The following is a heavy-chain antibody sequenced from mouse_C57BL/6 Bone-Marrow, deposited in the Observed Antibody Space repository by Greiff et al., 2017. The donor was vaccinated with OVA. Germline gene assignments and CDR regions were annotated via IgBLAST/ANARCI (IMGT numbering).Heavy chain of an antibody. D-gene: IGHD1-1*01. V-gene: IGHV1-81*01. CDR1: GYTFTSYG. J-gene: IGHJ3*01. CDR2: IYPRSGDT. Sequence: VQLQQSGAELARPGASVKLSCKASGYTFTSYGISWVKQRTGQGLEWIGEIYPRSGDTYYNEKFKGKATLTADKSSSTAYMQLRSLTAEDSAVYYCANYYYCAYWGQGTLVTVSA. CDR3: ANYYYCAY.